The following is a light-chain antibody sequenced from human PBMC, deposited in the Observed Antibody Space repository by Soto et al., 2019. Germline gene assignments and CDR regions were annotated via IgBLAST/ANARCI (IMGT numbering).Light chain of an antibody. CDR1: SSDVGGYRY. V-gene: IGLV2-14*03. J-gene: IGLJ2*01. CDR3: SSYTTSNTVI. Sequence: QSALTQPASVSGSPGQSITISCTGTSSDVGGYRYVSWYQQHPGKAPKVMIYDVSKRPSGISDRFSGSKAGNTASLTISGLQSEDAADYYSSSYTTSNTVIFGGGTKLTVL. CDR2: DVS.